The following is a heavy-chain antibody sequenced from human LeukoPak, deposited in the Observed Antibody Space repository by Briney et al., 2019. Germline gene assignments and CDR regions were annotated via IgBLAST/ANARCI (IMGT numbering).Heavy chain of an antibody. CDR1: GGSFSGHY. V-gene: IGHV4-34*01. J-gene: IGHJ4*02. Sequence: SETLSLTCAVYGGSFSGHYWGWIRQSPGKGLEWIGNIYRSGTTYYNPSLKSRVTISMDTSKNQFSLKLSSVTAADTAVYYCARAGDIAMAYPAYFDYWGQGTPVTVSS. D-gene: IGHD5-18*01. CDR3: ARAGDIAMAYPAYFDY. CDR2: IYRSGTT.